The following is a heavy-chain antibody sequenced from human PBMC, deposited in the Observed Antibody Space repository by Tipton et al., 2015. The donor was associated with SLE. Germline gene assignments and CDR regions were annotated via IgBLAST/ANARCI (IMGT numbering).Heavy chain of an antibody. Sequence: GLVKPSETLPLTCTVSGGTITTSSYYWGWIRQPAGKGLEWIGRFYISGTTNYNPSLKSRVTISVDTSKNQFSLDVSSVTAADTAVYYCARVWYYYMDVWGKGTAVTVSS. CDR2: FYISGTT. CDR1: GGTITTSSYY. V-gene: IGHV4-61*02. J-gene: IGHJ6*03. CDR3: ARVWYYYMDV.